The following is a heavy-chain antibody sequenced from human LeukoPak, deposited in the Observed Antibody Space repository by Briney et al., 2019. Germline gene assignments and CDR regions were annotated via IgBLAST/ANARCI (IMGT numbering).Heavy chain of an antibody. CDR3: AGDRDLLWFGELSVWFDP. D-gene: IGHD3-10*01. Sequence: SETLSLTCTVSGGPISSYYWSWIRPPAGKGLECIGRIYTSGRPNYNPSLKSRVTMSVDTSKNQFSLKLSSVTAADTAVYYCAGDRDLLWFGELSVWFDPWGQGTLVTVSS. CDR1: GGPISSYY. V-gene: IGHV4-4*07. CDR2: IYTSGRP. J-gene: IGHJ5*02.